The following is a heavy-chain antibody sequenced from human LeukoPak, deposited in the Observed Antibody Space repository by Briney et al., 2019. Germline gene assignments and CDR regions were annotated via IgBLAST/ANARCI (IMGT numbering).Heavy chain of an antibody. CDR2: INHSGST. CDR3: ARAVFQSSSGWYEY. CDR1: GGSFSGYY. D-gene: IGHD6-19*01. V-gene: IGHV4-34*01. Sequence: SETLSLTCAVYGGSFSGYYWSWIRQPPGKGLEWIGEINHSGSTNYNPSLKSRVTMSVDTSKNQFSLKLSSVTAADTAVYYCARAVFQSSSGWYEYWGQGTLVTVSS. J-gene: IGHJ4*02.